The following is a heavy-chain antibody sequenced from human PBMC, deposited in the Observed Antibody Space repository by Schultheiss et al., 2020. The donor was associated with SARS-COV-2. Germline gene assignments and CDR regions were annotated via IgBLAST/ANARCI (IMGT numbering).Heavy chain of an antibody. J-gene: IGHJ3*02. Sequence: SETLSLTCTVSGGSVTSASDHWSWIRQPPGKGLEWIGYIYYSGSTNYNPSLKSRVTISVDTSKNQFSLKLSSVTAADTAVYYCARVRVVATSADAFDIWGQGTMVTVSS. D-gene: IGHD5-12*01. CDR2: IYYSGST. CDR3: ARVRVVATSADAFDI. CDR1: GGSVTSASDH. V-gene: IGHV4-61*01.